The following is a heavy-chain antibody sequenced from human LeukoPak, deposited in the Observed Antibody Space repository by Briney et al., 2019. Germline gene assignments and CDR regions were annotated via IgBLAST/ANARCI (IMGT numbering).Heavy chain of an antibody. J-gene: IGHJ4*02. CDR2: IYYSGST. D-gene: IGHD1-26*01. Sequence: PSGTLSLTCAVSGGSISSNNWWGWIRQPPGKGLEWIGYIYYSGSTNYNPSLKSRVTISVDTSKNQFSLKLSSVTAADTAVYYCARDGYSGSYYFDYWGQGTLVTVSS. V-gene: IGHV4-4*02. CDR3: ARDGYSGSYYFDY. CDR1: GGSISSNNW.